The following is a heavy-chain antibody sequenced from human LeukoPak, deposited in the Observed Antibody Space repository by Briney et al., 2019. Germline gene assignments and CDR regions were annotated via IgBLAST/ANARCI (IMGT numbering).Heavy chain of an antibody. CDR1: GGSISSYY. V-gene: IGHV4-59*01. CDR3: AKEGDGYNIFFDY. Sequence: SETLSLTCTVSGGSISSYYWSWLRQPPGKGLEWIGYIYYSGSTNYNPSLKSRVTISVDTSKNQFSLKLSSVTAADTAVYYCAKEGDGYNIFFDYWGQGTLVTVSS. J-gene: IGHJ4*02. CDR2: IYYSGST. D-gene: IGHD5-24*01.